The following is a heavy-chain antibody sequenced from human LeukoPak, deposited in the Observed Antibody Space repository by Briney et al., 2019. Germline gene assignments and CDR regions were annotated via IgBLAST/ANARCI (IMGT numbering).Heavy chain of an antibody. Sequence: SETLSLTCAVYGGSFSDYYWSWIRQPPGKGLEWIGEINHSGSTNYNPSLKSRVTMSVDTSKNQFSLKLSSVTAPDTAVYYCARTRGSYYAYFDYWGQGTLVTVSS. D-gene: IGHD1-26*01. CDR3: ARTRGSYYAYFDY. CDR1: GGSFSDYY. V-gene: IGHV4-34*01. CDR2: INHSGST. J-gene: IGHJ4*02.